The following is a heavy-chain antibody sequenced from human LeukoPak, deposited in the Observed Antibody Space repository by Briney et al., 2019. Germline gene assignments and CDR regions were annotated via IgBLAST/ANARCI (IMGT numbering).Heavy chain of an antibody. Sequence: GGSLRLSCAASGFTFSSYGMHWVRQAPGKGLEWVAVISYDGSNKYYADSVKGRFTISRDNSKNTLYLQMNSLRAEDTAVYYCARLTVTATGEQTNYWGQGTLVTVSS. CDR1: GFTFSSYG. CDR3: ARLTVTATGEQTNY. D-gene: IGHD2-21*02. J-gene: IGHJ4*02. V-gene: IGHV3-30*03. CDR2: ISYDGSNK.